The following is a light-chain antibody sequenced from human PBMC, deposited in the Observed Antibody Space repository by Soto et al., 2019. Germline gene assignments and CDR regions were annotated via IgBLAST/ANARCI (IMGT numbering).Light chain of an antibody. CDR3: QQRSNWPGT. CDR2: DAS. V-gene: IGKV3-11*01. J-gene: IGKJ1*01. Sequence: EILLTQSPGTLSLSAGERATLSCRASQRVASNYLARYQQRPGLAPRLLIYDASNRATDIPARFSGSGSGTDFTLSISSLEPEDFAVYYCQQRSNWPGTFGQGTKVDI. CDR1: QRVASNY.